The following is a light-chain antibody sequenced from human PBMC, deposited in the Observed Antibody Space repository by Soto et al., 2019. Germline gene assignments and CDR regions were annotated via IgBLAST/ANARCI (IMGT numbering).Light chain of an antibody. CDR2: AAS. CDR1: QGIRND. J-gene: IGKJ1*01. CDR3: QQYGSSGT. V-gene: IGKV1-17*01. Sequence: DIQMTQSPSSLSASVGYIFTITCRASQGIRNDLGWYQQKPGKAPKRLIYAASSLQSGVPSRLSGSGSGTEFTLTISRLAPEDFAVYYCQQYGSSGTFGQGTKVDIK.